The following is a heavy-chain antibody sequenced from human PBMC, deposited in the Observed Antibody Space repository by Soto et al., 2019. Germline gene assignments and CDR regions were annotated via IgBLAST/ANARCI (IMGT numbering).Heavy chain of an antibody. CDR3: ARGAHTYGYVFDY. CDR1: GYTFTSNA. Sequence: QVHLVQSGAEVKKPGASVKGSCRSSGYTFTSNAIHWVRQAPGQSLEWMGWVNAGNGYTKYLQNFQGRVTISSDTSASTAYMELNSLRSEDTAVYYCARGAHTYGYVFDYWGQGTLVTVSS. V-gene: IGHV1-3*01. CDR2: VNAGNGYT. D-gene: IGHD5-18*01. J-gene: IGHJ4*02.